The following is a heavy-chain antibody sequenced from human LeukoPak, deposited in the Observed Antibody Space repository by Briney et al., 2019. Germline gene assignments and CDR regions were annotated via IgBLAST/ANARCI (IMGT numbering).Heavy chain of an antibody. V-gene: IGHV4-39*01. CDR3: ARHDIMITFGGVIVIGSWFDP. CDR2: IYYSGST. Sequence: SEALSLTCTVSGGSISSSSYYWGWIRQPPGKGLEWIGSIYYSGSTYYNPSLKSRATISVDTSKNQFSLKLSSVTAADTAVYYCARHDIMITFGGVIVIGSWFDPWGQGTLVTVSS. D-gene: IGHD3-16*02. CDR1: GGSISSSSYY. J-gene: IGHJ5*02.